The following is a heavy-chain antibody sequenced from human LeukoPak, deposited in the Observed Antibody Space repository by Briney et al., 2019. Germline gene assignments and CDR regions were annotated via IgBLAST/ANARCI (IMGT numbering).Heavy chain of an antibody. D-gene: IGHD2/OR15-2a*01. CDR3: TRPQYCTSTSCYWFDP. CDR2: IYSSEDT. V-gene: IGHV4-4*07. CDR1: GGSISSSY. Sequence: SETLSLTCTVSGGSISSSYWSWIRQPAGKGLEWIGRIYSSEDTNYNPSLKSRVTMSVDTSKNQLSLKLSSVTAADTAVYYCTRPQYCTSTSCYWFDPWGQGTLATVSS. J-gene: IGHJ5*02.